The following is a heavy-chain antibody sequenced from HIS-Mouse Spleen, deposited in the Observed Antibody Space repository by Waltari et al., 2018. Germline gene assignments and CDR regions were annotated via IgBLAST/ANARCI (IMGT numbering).Heavy chain of an antibody. CDR3: AREIPYSSSWYDWYFDL. Sequence: QLQLQESGPGLVKPSETLSLTCTVSGGSISSSSYYWGWIRQPPGKGLEWIGSIYYSGGTYYNPSLTSRVTISVDTSKNQCSLKLSSVTAADTAVYYCAREIPYSSSWYDWYFDLWGRGTLVTVSS. V-gene: IGHV4-39*07. J-gene: IGHJ2*01. CDR2: IYYSGGT. CDR1: GGSISSSSYY. D-gene: IGHD6-13*01.